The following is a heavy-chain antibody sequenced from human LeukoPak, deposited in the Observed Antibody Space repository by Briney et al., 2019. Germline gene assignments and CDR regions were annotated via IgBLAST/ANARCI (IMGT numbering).Heavy chain of an antibody. Sequence: VASVKVSCKASGGTFSSYAISWVRQAPGQGLEGMGGISPIFGTANYAQKFQGRVTITADESTSTAYTELSSLRSEDTAVYYCAIWTTVTTFYYYYGMDVWGQGTTVTVSS. CDR2: ISPIFGTA. CDR1: GGTFSSYA. J-gene: IGHJ6*02. D-gene: IGHD4-17*01. CDR3: AIWTTVTTFYYYYGMDV. V-gene: IGHV1-69*13.